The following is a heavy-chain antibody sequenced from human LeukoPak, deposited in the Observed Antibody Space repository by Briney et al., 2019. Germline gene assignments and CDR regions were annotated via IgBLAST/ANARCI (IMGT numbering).Heavy chain of an antibody. Sequence: GASVKVSCKASGYTFTNYYMYWVRQAPGQGLEWMGIINPSGGSTSYAQKFQGRVTMTRDTSTSTVYMELSSLRSEDTAVYYCARAGSRGPGSLDYWGQGTLVTVSS. CDR3: ARAGSRGPGSLDY. CDR1: GYTFTNYY. V-gene: IGHV1-46*01. CDR2: INPSGGST. J-gene: IGHJ4*02. D-gene: IGHD3-10*01.